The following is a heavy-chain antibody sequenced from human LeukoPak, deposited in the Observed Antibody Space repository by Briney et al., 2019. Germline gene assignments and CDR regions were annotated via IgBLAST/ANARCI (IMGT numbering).Heavy chain of an antibody. Sequence: GGSLRLSCVASGLTFSNYWMHWVRQAPGKGLVWVSRVNTNGSGTTYADSVKGRFTISRDNAKNTLFLQMNSLRAEDTAVYYCAKGSRGVAYDYFDCWGQGTLVTVSS. CDR1: GLTFSNYW. CDR3: AKGSRGVAYDYFDC. CDR2: VNTNGSGT. D-gene: IGHD2-8*02. V-gene: IGHV3-74*01. J-gene: IGHJ4*02.